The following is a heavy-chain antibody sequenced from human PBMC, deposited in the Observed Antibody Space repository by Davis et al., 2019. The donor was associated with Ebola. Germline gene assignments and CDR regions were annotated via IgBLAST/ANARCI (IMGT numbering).Heavy chain of an antibody. CDR3: AKMIAARRAGAFDI. CDR1: GYSFTSYW. Sequence: KVSCKGSGYSFTSYWNGWVRQMPGKGLEWMGIIYPGDSDTRYSPSFQGQVTISADKSISTAYLQWSSLKASDTAMYYCAKMIAARRAGAFDIWGQGTMVTVSS. CDR2: IYPGDSDT. J-gene: IGHJ3*02. V-gene: IGHV5-51*01. D-gene: IGHD6-6*01.